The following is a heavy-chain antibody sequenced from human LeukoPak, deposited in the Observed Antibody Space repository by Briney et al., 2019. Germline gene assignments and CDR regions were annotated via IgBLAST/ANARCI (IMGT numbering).Heavy chain of an antibody. CDR1: GFTFSSYS. J-gene: IGHJ4*02. V-gene: IGHV3-21*04. Sequence: PGGSLRLSCAASGFTFSSYSMNWVRQAPGKGLEWVSSISSSSSYIYYADSVKGRFTISRDNAKNSLYLQMNSLRAEDTALYYCAKDMAAYYYASGNIDYWGRGTLVTVSS. CDR3: AKDMAAYYYASGNIDY. D-gene: IGHD3-10*01. CDR2: ISSSSSYI.